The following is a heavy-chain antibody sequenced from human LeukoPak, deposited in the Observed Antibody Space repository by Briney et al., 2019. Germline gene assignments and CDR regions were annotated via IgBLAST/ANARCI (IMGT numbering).Heavy chain of an antibody. V-gene: IGHV4-59*01. CDR2: IPYSGTTT. CDR1: GGSISSYY. J-gene: IGHJ4*02. D-gene: IGHD1-1*01. CDR3: ARVGDWNDLVY. Sequence: PSETLSLTCTVSGGSISSYYWSWIRQTPGKGLEWIGYIPYSGTTTNYNPSLKSRVTISVATSKNQFSLKLSSVTAADTAVYYCARVGDWNDLVYWGQGTLVTVSS.